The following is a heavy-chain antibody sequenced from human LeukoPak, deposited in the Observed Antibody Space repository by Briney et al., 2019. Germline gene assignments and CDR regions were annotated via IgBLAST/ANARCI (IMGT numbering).Heavy chain of an antibody. Sequence: GGSLRLSCAASGFTFSSYWMHWVRQAPGKGLVWVSRSDGSSTSYADSVKGRFTISRDKAKNTLYLQMNSLRVEDTAVYYCATSSGSYRIFDYWGQGTLVTVSS. D-gene: IGHD6-19*01. CDR2: SDGSST. V-gene: IGHV3-74*01. CDR3: ATSSGSYRIFDY. CDR1: GFTFSSYW. J-gene: IGHJ4*02.